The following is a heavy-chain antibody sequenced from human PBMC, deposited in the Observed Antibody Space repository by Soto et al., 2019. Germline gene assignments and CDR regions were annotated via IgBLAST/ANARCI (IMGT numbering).Heavy chain of an antibody. V-gene: IGHV1-69*13. J-gene: IGHJ4*02. Sequence: SVKVSCKASGGTFSSYAISWVRQAPGQGLEWMGGIIPIFGTANYAQKFQGRVTITADESTSTAYMELSSLRSEDTAVYYCASAPYYYDSRFDYWGQGTLVTVSS. D-gene: IGHD3-22*01. CDR2: IIPIFGTA. CDR1: GGTFSSYA. CDR3: ASAPYYYDSRFDY.